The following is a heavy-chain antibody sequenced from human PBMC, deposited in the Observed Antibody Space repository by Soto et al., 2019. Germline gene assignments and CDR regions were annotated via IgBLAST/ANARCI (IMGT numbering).Heavy chain of an antibody. CDR3: ARGRVFWSGSHPVVHY. J-gene: IGHJ4*02. V-gene: IGHV1-46*01. D-gene: IGHD3-3*01. Sequence: GASVKVSCKASGYTFTSYYMHWVRQAPGQGLEWMGIINPSGGSTSYAQKFQGRVTMTRDTSTSTVYMELSSLRSEDTAVYYCARGRVFWSGSHPVVHYWGQGTLVTVAS. CDR1: GYTFTSYY. CDR2: INPSGGST.